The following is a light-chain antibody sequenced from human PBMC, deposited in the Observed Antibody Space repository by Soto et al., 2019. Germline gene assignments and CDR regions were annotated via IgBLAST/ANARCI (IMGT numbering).Light chain of an antibody. V-gene: IGLV1-44*01. CDR3: AAWDDSLNGSHVV. Sequence: QSVLTQPPSASGTPGQRVTISCSGSSSNIGSNTVNWYQQLPGTAPKLLIYSNNQRPSGVPDRFSGSKSGTSASLAISGLQSEDEADYYCAAWDDSLNGSHVVFGGGTKLTVL. J-gene: IGLJ2*01. CDR1: SSNIGSNT. CDR2: SNN.